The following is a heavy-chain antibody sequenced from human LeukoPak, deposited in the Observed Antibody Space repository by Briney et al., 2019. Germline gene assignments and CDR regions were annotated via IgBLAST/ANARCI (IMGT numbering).Heavy chain of an antibody. CDR3: LVAAAALGSQR. V-gene: IGHV4-34*01. CDR2: INHSGST. Sequence: SETLSLTCAVNGGSFTGLYWNWIRQPPGKGLEWIGEINHSGSTSYNPSLKSRATISVDTSRNQFSLKLSSMTAADTAVYYCLVAAAALGSQRWGQGTLVTVSS. D-gene: IGHD6-13*01. CDR1: GGSFTGLY. J-gene: IGHJ1*01.